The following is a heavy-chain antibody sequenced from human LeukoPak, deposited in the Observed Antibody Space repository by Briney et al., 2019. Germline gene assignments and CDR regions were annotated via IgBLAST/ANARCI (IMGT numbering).Heavy chain of an antibody. J-gene: IGHJ4*02. CDR3: AREWGEGDYYGSEQGY. Sequence: ASVKVSCKASGYTFTSYDINWVRQAPGQGLEWMGWINPNSGGTNYAQKFQGRVTMTRDTSISTAYMELSRLRSDDTAVYYCAREWGEGDYYGSEQGYWGQGTLVTVSS. CDR2: INPNSGGT. V-gene: IGHV1-2*02. D-gene: IGHD3-10*01. CDR1: GYTFTSYD.